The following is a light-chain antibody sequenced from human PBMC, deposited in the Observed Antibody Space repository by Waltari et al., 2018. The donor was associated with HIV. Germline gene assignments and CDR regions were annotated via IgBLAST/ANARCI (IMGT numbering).Light chain of an antibody. CDR1: HTVFYSSNNKNY. CDR3: QQTYTIPPT. CDR2: WAS. Sequence: DIVMTHSRDSVPVSLGERATLKCKSSHTVFYSSNNKNYLSWYQQKAGQPPKLISYWASRRQSGVPDRFSGSGSGTDFTLTISSLQAEDVAVYFCQQTYTIPPTFGGGTKVEIK. J-gene: IGKJ4*01. V-gene: IGKV4-1*01.